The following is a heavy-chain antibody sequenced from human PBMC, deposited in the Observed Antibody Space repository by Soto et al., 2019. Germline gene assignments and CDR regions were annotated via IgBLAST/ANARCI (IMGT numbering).Heavy chain of an antibody. CDR1: GYTFSSYG. CDR3: ARGVVVVPATMFRYFDL. V-gene: IGHV1-18*01. CDR2: ISTYNGNT. J-gene: IGHJ2*01. Sequence: QVPLEQSGAEVKKPGASVKVSCKASGYTFSSYGLSWVRQAPGQGLEWMGWISTYNGNTKYAQKFQGRVTMTTDTSTSTAYMEVRSLRSDDTAMYYCARGVVVVPATMFRYFDLWGRGTLVTVSS. D-gene: IGHD2-2*01.